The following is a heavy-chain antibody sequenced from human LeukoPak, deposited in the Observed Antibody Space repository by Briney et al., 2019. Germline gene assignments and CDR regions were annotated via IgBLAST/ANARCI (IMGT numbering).Heavy chain of an antibody. J-gene: IGHJ4*02. D-gene: IGHD1-1*01. Sequence: GGSLRLSCAASGFSFTNYAMSWVRQVPARGPEWVSSRGGGETFYADSVKGRFTLSRDDSRNTVYLQLNNLRVEDTAIYYCAKANWVSNADAVWWGQGTQVTVSS. CDR2: SRGGGET. CDR1: GFSFTNYA. CDR3: AKANWVSNADAVW. V-gene: IGHV3-23*01.